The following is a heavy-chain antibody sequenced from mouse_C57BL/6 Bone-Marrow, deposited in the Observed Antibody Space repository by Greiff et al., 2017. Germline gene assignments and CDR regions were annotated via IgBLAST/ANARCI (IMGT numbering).Heavy chain of an antibody. CDR3: AEGYSAWFAY. D-gene: IGHD2-3*01. CDR2: IYPRSGNT. Sequence: VQLQQSGAELARPGASVKLSCTASGYTFTSYAISWVKQRTGQGLEWIGEIYPRSGNTYYPEKFKGKATLTADKSSSTAYLELRSLTSEASAVYFCAEGYSAWFAYWGQGTLVTVSA. J-gene: IGHJ3*01. V-gene: IGHV1-81*01. CDR1: GYTFTSYA.